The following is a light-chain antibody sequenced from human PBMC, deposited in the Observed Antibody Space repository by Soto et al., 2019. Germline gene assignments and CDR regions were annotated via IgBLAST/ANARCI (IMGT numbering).Light chain of an antibody. CDR2: DAP. CDR3: QQYNSYPWT. Sequence: DIQMTQSPSTLSASVGDRVTITCRASRSISSWLAWYQQKPGKAPKLLIYDAPSLESGVPSRFSGSGSGTEFTLTITSLQPDDFATYYCQQYNSYPWTFGQGTKVDIK. J-gene: IGKJ1*01. CDR1: RSISSW. V-gene: IGKV1-5*01.